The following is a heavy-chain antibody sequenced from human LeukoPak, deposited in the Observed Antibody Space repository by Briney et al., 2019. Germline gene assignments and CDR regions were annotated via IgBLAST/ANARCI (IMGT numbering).Heavy chain of an antibody. J-gene: IGHJ4*02. Sequence: NPSGTLSLTCAISGGSISSSNWWTWVRQPPGKGLGWVGEIYLRGNTNYNPSLESRVSISVDESKTQLSLRLESVTAADTAVYYCARGTITTVTDSWGPGTLVTVSS. V-gene: IGHV4-4*02. CDR1: GGSISSSNW. D-gene: IGHD4-17*01. CDR3: ARGTITTVTDS. CDR2: IYLRGNT.